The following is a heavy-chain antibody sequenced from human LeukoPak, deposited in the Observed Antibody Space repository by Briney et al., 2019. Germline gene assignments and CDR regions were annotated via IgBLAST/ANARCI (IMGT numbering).Heavy chain of an antibody. V-gene: IGHV4-59*01. Sequence: SETLSLTCTVSGGSISSYYWSWIRQPPGKGLEWIGYIYYSGSTNYNPSLKSRVTISVDTSKNQFSLKLSPVTAADTAVYYCARDLGYCSGGSCYPTPYYYGMDVWGQGTTVTVSS. CDR3: ARDLGYCSGGSCYPTPYYYGMDV. J-gene: IGHJ6*02. CDR1: GGSISSYY. CDR2: IYYSGST. D-gene: IGHD2-15*01.